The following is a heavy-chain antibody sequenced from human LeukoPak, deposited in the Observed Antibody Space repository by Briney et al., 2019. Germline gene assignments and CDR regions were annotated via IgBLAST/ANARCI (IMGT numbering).Heavy chain of an antibody. D-gene: IGHD5-12*01. V-gene: IGHV1-8*03. CDR2: LNPHSGDT. CDR3: ASGVAINY. Sequence: ASVKVSCKASGYTFSNYDINWVRQATGQGLEWMGWLNPHSGDTGYAQKFQGRDTISRDTSISTAYMDVCTARSEDTAVYYCASGVAINYWGQGTLVTVSS. J-gene: IGHJ4*02. CDR1: GYTFSNYD.